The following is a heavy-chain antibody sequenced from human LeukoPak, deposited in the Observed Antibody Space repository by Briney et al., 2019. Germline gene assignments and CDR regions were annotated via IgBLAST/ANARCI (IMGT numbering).Heavy chain of an antibody. CDR1: GYTFTIYY. D-gene: IGHD3-22*01. CDR3: AREANYYDSSGYYRYFDY. J-gene: IGHJ4*02. CDR2: INFSGGST. V-gene: IGHV1-46*01. Sequence: ASVNVSCRASGYTFTIYYMHWVRQAPGQGGEWMGIINFSGGSTSYAQKFQGRVTMTTDTSTSTVYMELSSLRSEDTAVYYCAREANYYDSSGYYRYFDYWGQGTLVTVSS.